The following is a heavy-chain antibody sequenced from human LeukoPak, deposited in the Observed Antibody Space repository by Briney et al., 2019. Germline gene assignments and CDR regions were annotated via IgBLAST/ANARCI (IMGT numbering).Heavy chain of an antibody. CDR3: ARTGVTWYFDL. CDR1: WFTVSSKY. CDR2: IYTGGSA. D-gene: IGHD2-21*02. V-gene: IGHV3-53*01. Sequence: GGSLRLSCAASWFTVSSKYMSWVRQAPGKGLDWVSIIYTGGSAHYADSVKGRFTISRDNSKNMMYLQMNSLRAEDTAVYYCARTGVTWYFDLWGRGTLVTVSS. J-gene: IGHJ2*01.